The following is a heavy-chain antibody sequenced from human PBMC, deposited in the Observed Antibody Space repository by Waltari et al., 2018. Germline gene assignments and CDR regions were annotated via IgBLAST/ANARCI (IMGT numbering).Heavy chain of an antibody. CDR1: GFTFSSYW. V-gene: IGHV3-74*01. CDR3: AELSSSAFHI. D-gene: IGHD1-7*01. Sequence: EVQLVESGGGLVQPGESLRLSCAASGFTFSSYWMHWVRQAPGKGLAWVSRSNTDGSRTSDADSVMGRSTISRDNAKNTLYLQMNSLTVDDTAVYYCAELSSSAFHIWGQGTMVTVSS. J-gene: IGHJ3*02. CDR2: SNTDGSRT.